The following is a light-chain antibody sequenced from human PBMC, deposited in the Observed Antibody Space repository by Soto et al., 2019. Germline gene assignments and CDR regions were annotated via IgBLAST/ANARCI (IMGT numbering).Light chain of an antibody. V-gene: IGKV1-5*03. Sequence: DIQMTQSPSTLSASVGDRVTITCRASQSFSSWLAWYQHKPGKAPKVLIYKASSLESGVPSRFSGSGSGTEFTLTISSLQPDDFATYYCQQYSSYPWTFGQGTKVELK. J-gene: IGKJ1*01. CDR3: QQYSSYPWT. CDR1: QSFSSW. CDR2: KAS.